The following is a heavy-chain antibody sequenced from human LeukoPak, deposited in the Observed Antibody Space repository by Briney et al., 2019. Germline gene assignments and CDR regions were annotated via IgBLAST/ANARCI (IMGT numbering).Heavy chain of an antibody. CDR3: ARGDFWSGYYLPYYYGMDV. D-gene: IGHD3-3*01. CDR2: IYYSGST. CDR1: RGSISSYY. V-gene: IGHV4-59*01. Sequence: PSETLSLTCTVSRGSISSYYWSWIRQPPGKGLEWIGYIYYSGSTNYNPSLKSRVTISVDTSKNQFSLKLSSVTAADTAVYYCARGDFWSGYYLPYYYGMDVWGQGTTVTVSS. J-gene: IGHJ6*02.